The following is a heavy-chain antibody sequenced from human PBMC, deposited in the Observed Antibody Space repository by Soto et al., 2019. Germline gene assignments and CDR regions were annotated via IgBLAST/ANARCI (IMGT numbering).Heavy chain of an antibody. CDR3: AILGGYCSGGSCQDDY. Sequence: VGSLRLSCAASGFTFSSYSMNWVRQAPGKGLEWVSYISSSSNTIYYADSVKGRFTISRDNAKNSLYLQMNSLRDEDTAVYYCAILGGYCSGGSCQDDYWGQGTLVTVSS. D-gene: IGHD2-15*01. CDR2: ISSSSNTI. V-gene: IGHV3-48*02. J-gene: IGHJ4*02. CDR1: GFTFSSYS.